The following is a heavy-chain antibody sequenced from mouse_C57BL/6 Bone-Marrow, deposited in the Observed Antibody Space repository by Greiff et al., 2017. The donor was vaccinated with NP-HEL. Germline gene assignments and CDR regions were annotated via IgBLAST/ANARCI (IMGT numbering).Heavy chain of an antibody. D-gene: IGHD4-1*01. CDR3: AVTGTPFDY. Sequence: QVQLKESGAELVRPGASVKLSCKASGYTFTDYYINWVKQRPGQGLEWIARIYPGSGNTYYNEKFKGKATLTAEKSSSTAYMQLSSLTSEDSAVYFCAVTGTPFDYWGQGTTLTVSS. CDR2: IYPGSGNT. J-gene: IGHJ2*01. CDR1: GYTFTDYY. V-gene: IGHV1-76*01.